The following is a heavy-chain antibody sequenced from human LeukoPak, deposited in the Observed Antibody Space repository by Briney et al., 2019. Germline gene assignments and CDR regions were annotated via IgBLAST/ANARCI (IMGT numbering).Heavy chain of an antibody. D-gene: IGHD4/OR15-4a*01. CDR3: ARRAGAYSHPYDY. Sequence: ETLSLTCTVSGGSISSGTYYWSWLRQPAGKGLEWVSFIYSDNTHYSDSVKGRFTISRDNPKNTLYLQMNSLRAEDTAVYYCARRAGAYSHPYDYWGQGTLVTVSS. V-gene: IGHV3-53*01. CDR2: IYSDNT. J-gene: IGHJ4*02. CDR1: GGSISSGTYY.